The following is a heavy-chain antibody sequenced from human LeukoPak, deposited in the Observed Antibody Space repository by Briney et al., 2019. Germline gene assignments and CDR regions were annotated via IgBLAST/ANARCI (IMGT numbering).Heavy chain of an antibody. CDR3: AREAYDSGNFRTDYYYMDV. J-gene: IGHJ6*03. CDR2: INPNSGGT. CDR1: GYTFTGYY. Sequence: ASVKVSCKAPGYTFTGYYMHWVRQAPGQGLEWMGWINPNSGGTNYAQKFQGRVTMTRDTSISTAYMKLSRLRSDDTAVYYCAREAYDSGNFRTDYYYMDVWGIGTTVTVSS. V-gene: IGHV1-2*02. D-gene: IGHD3-10*01.